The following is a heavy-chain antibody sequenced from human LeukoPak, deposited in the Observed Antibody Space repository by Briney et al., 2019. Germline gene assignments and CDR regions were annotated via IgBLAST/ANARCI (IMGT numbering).Heavy chain of an antibody. Sequence: ASVKVSCKASGYTFTSYYVHWVRQAPGQGLEWMGIINPSGGSTSYAQKFQGRVTMTRDTSTSTVYMELSSLRSEDSAVYYCARDSGYCSSTSYLGCWFDPWGQGTLVTVSS. CDR3: ARDSGYCSSTSYLGCWFDP. D-gene: IGHD2-2*01. CDR1: GYTFTSYY. V-gene: IGHV1-46*01. J-gene: IGHJ5*02. CDR2: INPSGGST.